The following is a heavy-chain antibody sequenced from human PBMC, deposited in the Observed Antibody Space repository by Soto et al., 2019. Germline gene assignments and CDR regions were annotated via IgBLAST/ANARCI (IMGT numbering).Heavy chain of an antibody. CDR2: ISGSGGST. CDR3: AKDLADCSGGSCYPIDYYYGMDV. Sequence: VQLLESGGGLVQPGGSLRLSCAASGFTFSSYAMSWVRQAPGKGLEWVSAISGSGGSTYYADSVKGRFTISRDNSKNTLYLQMNSLRAEDTAVYYCAKDLADCSGGSCYPIDYYYGMDVWGQGSTVTVSS. D-gene: IGHD2-15*01. J-gene: IGHJ6*02. CDR1: GFTFSSYA. V-gene: IGHV3-23*01.